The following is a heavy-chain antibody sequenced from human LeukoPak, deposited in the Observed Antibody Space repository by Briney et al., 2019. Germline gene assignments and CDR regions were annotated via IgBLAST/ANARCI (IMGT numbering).Heavy chain of an antibody. CDR2: ISGSGGST. V-gene: IGHV3-23*01. J-gene: IGHJ4*02. Sequence: GGTLRLSCAASGFTFSSYAMSWVRQAPGKGLEWVSAISGSGGSTYYADSVKGRFTISRDNSKNTLYLQMNSLRAEDTAVYYCAKFPGASGSYSFVDCWGQGTLVTVSS. D-gene: IGHD3-10*01. CDR1: GFTFSSYA. CDR3: AKFPGASGSYSFVDC.